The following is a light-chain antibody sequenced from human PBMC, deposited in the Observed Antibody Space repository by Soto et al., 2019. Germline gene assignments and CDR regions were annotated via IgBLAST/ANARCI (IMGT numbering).Light chain of an antibody. CDR2: EVT. J-gene: IGLJ1*01. CDR1: RRDVGGYNY. V-gene: IGLV2-14*01. Sequence: QSVLTQPASVSGSPGQSITISCTGTRRDVGGYNYVSWYQQYPGKSPKLLIYEVTHRPSGVSNRFSGSKSGNTASLTISGLQAEDEADYYCSSYTISNTLPFGFGTGT. CDR3: SSYTISNTLPFG.